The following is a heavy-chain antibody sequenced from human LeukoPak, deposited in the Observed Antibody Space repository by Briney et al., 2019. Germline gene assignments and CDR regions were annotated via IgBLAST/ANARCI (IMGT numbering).Heavy chain of an antibody. V-gene: IGHV4-34*01. J-gene: IGHJ4*02. CDR2: INHSGST. CDR1: GGSFSDYY. CDR3: ARRKVRGVIITKGQYYFDY. D-gene: IGHD3-10*01. Sequence: SETLSLTCAVYGGSFSDYYWSWIRQPPGKGLEWVGEINHSGSTNYNPSLKSRITISVDTSKNQFSLKLSSVTAADTAVYYCARRKVRGVIITKGQYYFDYWGQGTLVTVSS.